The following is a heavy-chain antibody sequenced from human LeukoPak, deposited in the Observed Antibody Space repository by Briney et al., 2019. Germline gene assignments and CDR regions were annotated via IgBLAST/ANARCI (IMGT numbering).Heavy chain of an antibody. CDR1: GASVSSGDYS. Sequence: SETLSLTCTVSGASVSSGDYSWSWIRQPPGKGLEWIGFIYYSGGTYYNPSLKSRVTISIDTSRNQFSLRLSSVTAADTAVYYCATEVSAQSGGDPNWFDPWGQGTLVTVSS. CDR2: IYYSGGT. V-gene: IGHV4-30-4*01. D-gene: IGHD3-16*01. J-gene: IGHJ5*02. CDR3: ATEVSAQSGGDPNWFDP.